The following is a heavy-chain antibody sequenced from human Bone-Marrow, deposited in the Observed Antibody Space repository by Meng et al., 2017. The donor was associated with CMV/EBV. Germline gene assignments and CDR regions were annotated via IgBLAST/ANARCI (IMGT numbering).Heavy chain of an antibody. CDR2: INPINGGT. CDR3: ARDPYSRVGIDY. CDR1: GYSFTDYY. J-gene: IGHJ4*02. V-gene: IGHV1-2*02. D-gene: IGHD2-21*01. Sequence: SCKTSGYSFTDYYMHWVRQAPGQGLELMGWINPINGGTTSSQRFQGRVTMTRDTSISTAYMELRRLRSDDTAVYYCARDPYSRVGIDYWGQGTLVTVSS.